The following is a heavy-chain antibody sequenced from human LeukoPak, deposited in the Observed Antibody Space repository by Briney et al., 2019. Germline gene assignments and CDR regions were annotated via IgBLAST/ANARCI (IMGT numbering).Heavy chain of an antibody. D-gene: IGHD1-26*01. V-gene: IGHV3-53*01. CDR2: IYSGGDT. J-gene: IGHJ4*02. CDR3: ARVVGGSSRSFDY. CDR1: GSIVSSNH. Sequence: GGSLRLSCAASGSIVSSNHMSWVRQAPGKGLEWVSVIYSGGDTYYADSVKGRFTISRDNSKNTLYLHMNSLRAEDTAVYYCARVVGGSSRSFDYWGQGTLLTVSS.